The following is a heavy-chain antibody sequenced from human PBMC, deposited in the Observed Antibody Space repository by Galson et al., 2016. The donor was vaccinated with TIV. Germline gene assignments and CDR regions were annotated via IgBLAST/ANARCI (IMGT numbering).Heavy chain of an antibody. J-gene: IGHJ5*02. Sequence: SWIRQPAGKGLAWIGRIYTSGSTNYNPSLKSRVTISVDTSKNQFSLKLSSVTAADTAVYYCARGEVVTRGSGWFDPWGQGTLVTVSS. CDR2: IYTSGST. D-gene: IGHD4-23*01. V-gene: IGHV4-61*02. CDR3: ARGEVVTRGSGWFDP.